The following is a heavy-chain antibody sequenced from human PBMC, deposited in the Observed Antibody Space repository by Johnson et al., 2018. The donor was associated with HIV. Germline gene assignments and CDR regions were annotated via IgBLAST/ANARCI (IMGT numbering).Heavy chain of an antibody. V-gene: IGHV3-66*01. D-gene: IGHD6-19*01. J-gene: IGHJ3*02. CDR2: IYSGGST. Sequence: DVQVVESGGGLVQPGRSLRLSCAASGFTFSSYAMHWVRQAPGKGLEWVSVIYSGGSTYYADSVKGRFTISSDNSKNTLYLQMNSLRAEDTAVYYCARVSSGWYLAFDIWGQGTMVTVSS. CDR3: ARVSSGWYLAFDI. CDR1: GFTFSSYA.